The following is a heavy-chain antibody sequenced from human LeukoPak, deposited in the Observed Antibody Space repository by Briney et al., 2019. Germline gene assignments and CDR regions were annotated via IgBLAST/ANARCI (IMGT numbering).Heavy chain of an antibody. V-gene: IGHV3-33*01. CDR1: GFTFSSYG. CDR3: GRGYYGDYGYGMDV. Sequence: GGSLRLSCAASGFTFSSYGIHWVRQAPGKGLEWVAVIWYDGSNKYYADSVKGRFTISRDNSKNALYLQMNSLRAEDTAVYYCGRGYYGDYGYGMDVWGQGTTVTVSS. CDR2: IWYDGSNK. D-gene: IGHD4-17*01. J-gene: IGHJ6*02.